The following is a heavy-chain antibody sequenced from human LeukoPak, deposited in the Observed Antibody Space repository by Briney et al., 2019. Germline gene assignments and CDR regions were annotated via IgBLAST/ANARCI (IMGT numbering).Heavy chain of an antibody. J-gene: IGHJ4*02. D-gene: IGHD3-10*01. CDR1: GGSFSGYY. CDR2: INHSGST. CDR3: ARGGGLGSYYRGYFDY. V-gene: IGHV4-34*01. Sequence: SETLSLTCAVYGGSFSGYYWSWIRQPPGKGLEWIGEINHSGSTNYNPSLKSRVTISVDTSKNQFSLKLSSVTAADTAVYYCARGGGLGSYYRGYFDYWGQGTLVTVSS.